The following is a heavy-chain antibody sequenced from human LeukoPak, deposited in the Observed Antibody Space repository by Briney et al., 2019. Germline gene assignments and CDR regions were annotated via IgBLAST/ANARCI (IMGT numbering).Heavy chain of an antibody. CDR2: ISHSGST. D-gene: IGHD3-10*01. CDR3: ASAIRTRSPRMVTPAGFDP. CDR1: VVSFSCYF. J-gene: IGHJ5*02. V-gene: IGHV4-34*01. Sequence: SETLSLTCAVYVVSFSCYFWGWIRQPPGKGLEWIGEISHSGSTNYNPSLQSRVTISVDTSKNQFSLKLSSVTAADTAVYYCASAIRTRSPRMVTPAGFDPWGQGTLVTVSS.